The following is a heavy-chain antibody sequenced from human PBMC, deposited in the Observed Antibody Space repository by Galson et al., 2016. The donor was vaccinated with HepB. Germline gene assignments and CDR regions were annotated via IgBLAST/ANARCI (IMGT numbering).Heavy chain of an antibody. J-gene: IGHJ4*02. D-gene: IGHD3-16*01. Sequence: SLRLSCAASGFTFSSSVMTWARQAPGKGLEWIAWITSSSDTMYYADSVKGRFTISRDNAKNSLYLEMNSLRDEDTAVYYCARDDYFRLGYWGQGTLVTVSS. CDR3: ARDDYFRLGY. CDR2: ITSSSDTM. V-gene: IGHV3-48*02. CDR1: GFTFSSSV.